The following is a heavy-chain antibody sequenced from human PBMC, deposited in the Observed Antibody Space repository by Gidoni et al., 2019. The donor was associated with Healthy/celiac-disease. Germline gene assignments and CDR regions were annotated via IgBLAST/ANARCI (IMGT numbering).Heavy chain of an antibody. V-gene: IGHV3-53*01. J-gene: IGHJ4*02. CDR1: GFTVSSNY. CDR2: IYSGGST. CDR3: ARDQRYGSGSHHDY. Sequence: EVQLVESGGGLIQPGGSLRRSCAASGFTVSSNYMSWVRQAPGKGLEWVSVIYSGGSTYYADSVKGRFTISRDNSKNTLYLQMNSLRAEDTAVYYCARDQRYGSGSHHDYWGQGTLVTVSS. D-gene: IGHD3-10*01.